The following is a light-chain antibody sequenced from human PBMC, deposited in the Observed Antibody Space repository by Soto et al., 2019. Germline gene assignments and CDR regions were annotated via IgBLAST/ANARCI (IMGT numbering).Light chain of an antibody. J-gene: IGLJ2*01. CDR2: EVS. CDR3: SSYTSSSTLEVV. Sequence: QSVLTQPASVSGSPGQSITISCTGTSSDVGGYNYVSWYQQHPGKAPKLMIYEVSNRPSGVSNRFSGSKSGNTASLTISGLQAEDDADYYCSSYTSSSTLEVVFGGGTKVTVL. V-gene: IGLV2-14*01. CDR1: SSDVGGYNY.